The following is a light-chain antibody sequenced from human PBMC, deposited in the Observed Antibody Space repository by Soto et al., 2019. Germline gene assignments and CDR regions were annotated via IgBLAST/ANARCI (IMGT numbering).Light chain of an antibody. Sequence: DIDLTQSPATLSASVGDRATLTCRASQTVTNNLAWYQQKPGNPPRLLIYEASTRPRGVPSRFSGREAGTQFILTINNLQPEDFAPYYCQQVKSWPRTFGGGTKLEIK. V-gene: IGKV1-9*01. J-gene: IGKJ4*01. CDR1: QTVTNN. CDR3: QQVKSWPRT. CDR2: EAS.